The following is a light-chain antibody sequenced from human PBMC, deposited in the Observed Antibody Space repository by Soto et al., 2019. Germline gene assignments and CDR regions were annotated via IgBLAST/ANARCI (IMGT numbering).Light chain of an antibody. CDR1: SSDVGDYNY. CDR3: TSYTSSNTYV. V-gene: IGLV2-14*01. Sequence: QSALPQPASVSGSPGQSITISCTGTSSDVGDYNYVSWYQQHPGKAPKLMIYEVSNRPSGVSNRFSGSKSGNTASLTISGLQAEDEADYYCTSYTSSNTYVFRTGTKVTVL. CDR2: EVS. J-gene: IGLJ1*01.